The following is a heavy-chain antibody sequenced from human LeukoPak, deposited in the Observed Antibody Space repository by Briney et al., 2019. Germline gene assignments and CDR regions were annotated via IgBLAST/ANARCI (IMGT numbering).Heavy chain of an antibody. Sequence: SETLSLTCTVSGGSISSYYWSWIRQPAGKGLEWIGRIYTSGSTNYNPSLKSRVTMSVDTSKNQFSLKLSSVTAADTAVYYCTRGRMITFGGVIVSTHYYFDYWGQGTLVTVFS. CDR1: GGSISSYY. D-gene: IGHD3-16*02. J-gene: IGHJ4*02. CDR2: IYTSGST. CDR3: TRGRMITFGGVIVSTHYYFDY. V-gene: IGHV4-4*07.